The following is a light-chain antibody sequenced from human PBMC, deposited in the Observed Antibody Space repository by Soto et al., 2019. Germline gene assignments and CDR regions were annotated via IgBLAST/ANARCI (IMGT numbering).Light chain of an antibody. Sequence: EIVFTQSPATLSLSPGERATLSCRASQSVINNYLAWYQQKPGQPPRVLIYGASTRATGIPDRFSGSGSGTDFTLTISRLEPDDFATYYCQQYNSYPLTFGGGTKVDIK. CDR3: QQYNSYPLT. CDR2: GAS. J-gene: IGKJ4*01. CDR1: QSVINNY. V-gene: IGKV3-20*01.